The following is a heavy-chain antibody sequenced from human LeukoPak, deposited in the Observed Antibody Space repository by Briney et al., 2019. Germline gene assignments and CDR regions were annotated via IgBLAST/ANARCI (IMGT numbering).Heavy chain of an antibody. CDR1: GYTFPNQG. CDR3: ARVSDYYYSYRMDV. D-gene: IGHD3-16*02. V-gene: IGHV1-18*01. J-gene: IGHJ6*02. CDR2: INTYNGNT. Sequence: ASVKVSCKASGYTFPNQGINWVRQAPGQGLEWMGWINTYNGNTDYGQKFQGRLTMTRETSTSTAYMELRSLRSDDTAMYYCARVSDYYYSYRMDVWGQGTTDTVSS.